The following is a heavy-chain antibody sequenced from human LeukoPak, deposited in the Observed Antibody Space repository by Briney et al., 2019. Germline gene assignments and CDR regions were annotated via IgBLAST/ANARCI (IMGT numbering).Heavy chain of an antibody. V-gene: IGHV3-7*01. CDR1: GFTFSSYW. D-gene: IGHD1-26*01. J-gene: IGHJ6*02. CDR2: IKQDGSEK. CDR3: ARDLRRWELLRYYYYGMDV. Sequence: GGSLRLSCAASGFTFSSYWMSWVRQAPGKGLEWVANIKQDGSEKYYVDSVKDRFTISRDNAKNSLHLQMNSLRAEDTAVYYCARDLRRWELLRYYYYGMDVWGQGTTVTVSS.